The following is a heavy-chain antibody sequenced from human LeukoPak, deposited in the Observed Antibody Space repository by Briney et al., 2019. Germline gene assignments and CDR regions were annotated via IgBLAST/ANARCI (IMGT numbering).Heavy chain of an antibody. Sequence: GGSLRLSCVASGFTFTNYWMSWVRQVPGKGLEWVANIKQDGREELYSDSVRGRYTISRDNAKNSLYLQLNSLRAEDTAVYHRARGYSYGLAPFDYWGQGTLVSVSS. V-gene: IGHV3-7*01. D-gene: IGHD5-18*01. CDR2: IKQDGREE. CDR3: ARGYSYGLAPFDY. CDR1: GFTFTNYW. J-gene: IGHJ4*02.